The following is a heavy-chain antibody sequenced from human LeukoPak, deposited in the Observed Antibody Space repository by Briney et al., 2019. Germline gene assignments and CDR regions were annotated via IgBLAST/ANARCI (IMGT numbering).Heavy chain of an antibody. Sequence: GASVKVSCKVSGYTLTELSMHWVRQAPGKGLEWMGGFDPEDGETIYAQEFQGRVTITRDTSASTAYMELSSLRSEDMAVYYCARVLGGSYYYGMDVWGQGTTVTVSS. J-gene: IGHJ6*02. CDR2: FDPEDGET. CDR3: ARVLGGSYYYGMDV. V-gene: IGHV1-24*01. CDR1: GYTLTELS.